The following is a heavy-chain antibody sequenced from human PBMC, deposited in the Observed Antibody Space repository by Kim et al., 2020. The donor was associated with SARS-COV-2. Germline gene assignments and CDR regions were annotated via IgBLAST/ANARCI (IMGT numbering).Heavy chain of an antibody. Sequence: VGSVKSRLTSSRNNAKNSLDLQMNSLRAEDTAVYYCARELMRIPTSCCDYWGQGTLVTVSS. D-gene: IGHD3-16*01. CDR3: ARELMRIPTSCCDY. J-gene: IGHJ4*02. V-gene: IGHV3-7*01.